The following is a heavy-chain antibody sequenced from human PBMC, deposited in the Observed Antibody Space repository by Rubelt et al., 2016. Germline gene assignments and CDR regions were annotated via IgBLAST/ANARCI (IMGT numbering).Heavy chain of an antibody. V-gene: IGHV4-39*01. Sequence: QLQLQESGPGLVKPSETLSLTCIVSGGSISRSRYYWGWIRQPPGNGLEWIGSIYSGGKTYYNPSLTSRITITVDSSKNQFSLNLSSLTAADTAVYYCARSAEGSTWYDAWGPGTLVTFSS. CDR3: ARSAEGSTWYDA. CDR2: IYSGGKT. CDR1: GGSISRSRYY. D-gene: IGHD6-13*01. J-gene: IGHJ5*02.